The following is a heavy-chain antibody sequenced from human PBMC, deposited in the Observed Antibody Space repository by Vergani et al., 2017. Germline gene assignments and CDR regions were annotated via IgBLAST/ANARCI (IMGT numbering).Heavy chain of an antibody. CDR3: AREANSGSYFDY. D-gene: IGHD1-26*01. V-gene: IGHV4-39*07. J-gene: IGHJ4*02. Sequence: QLQLQESGPGLVKPSETLSLTCTVSGGSISSSSYYWGWIRQPPGKGLEWIGSIYYSGSTYYNPSLKSRVTISVDTSKNQFSLKLSSVTAADTAVYYCAREANSGSYFDYWGQGTLVTVSS. CDR1: GGSISSSSYY. CDR2: IYYSGST.